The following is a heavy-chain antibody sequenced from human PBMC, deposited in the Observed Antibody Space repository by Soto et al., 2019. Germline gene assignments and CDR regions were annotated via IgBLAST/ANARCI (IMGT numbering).Heavy chain of an antibody. CDR1: GYTFTNYV. V-gene: IGHV1-18*01. J-gene: IGHJ4*02. Sequence: QVQLVQSGAEVKKPGASVKVSCTASGYTFTNYVINWVRQAPGQVLEWMGWISPLNGNTKYAQKVQGRVTVTTDTSTNTVYMEVSGLRYDETALYFCARSGEHPFDQWGQGSLVTVSS. D-gene: IGHD6-25*01. CDR2: ISPLNGNT. CDR3: ARSGEHPFDQ.